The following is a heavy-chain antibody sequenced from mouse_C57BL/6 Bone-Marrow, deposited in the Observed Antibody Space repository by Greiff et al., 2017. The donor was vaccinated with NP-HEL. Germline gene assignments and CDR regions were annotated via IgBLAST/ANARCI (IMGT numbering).Heavy chain of an antibody. J-gene: IGHJ3*01. D-gene: IGHD2-5*01. Sequence: QVQLQQPGTELVKPGASVKLSCKASGYTFTSYWMHWVKQRPGQGLEWIGNINPSNGGTNYNEKFKSKATLTVDKSSSTAYMQLRSLASEDSAGYYCARSYYSMPAWLAYWGQGTLVTVSA. CDR2: INPSNGGT. CDR3: ARSYYSMPAWLAY. CDR1: GYTFTSYW. V-gene: IGHV1-53*01.